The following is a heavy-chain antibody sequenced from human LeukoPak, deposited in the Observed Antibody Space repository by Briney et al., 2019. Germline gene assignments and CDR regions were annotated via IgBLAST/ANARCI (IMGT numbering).Heavy chain of an antibody. CDR1: GFTFSTYS. J-gene: IGHJ4*02. CDR2: ISDSGSAT. V-gene: IGHV3-48*01. D-gene: IGHD1-26*01. CDR3: ARDLGGSYYYFAY. Sequence: GGSLRLSCAASGFTFSTYSMNWVRQAPGKGLEWISYISDSGSATYYSGSVRGRFTISRDNAKNSVFLQMNSLRAEDTAVYYCARDLGGSYYYFAYWGQGFLVTVSS.